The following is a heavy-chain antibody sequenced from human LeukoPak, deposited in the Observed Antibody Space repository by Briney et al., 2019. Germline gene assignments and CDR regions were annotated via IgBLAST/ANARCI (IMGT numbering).Heavy chain of an antibody. J-gene: IGHJ3*02. CDR2: ISSSSSYI. Sequence: PGGSLRLSCAASGFTFSSYSMNWVRQAPGKGLEWVSSISSSSSYIYYADSVKGRFTISRDNAKNSLYLQMNSLRAEDTAVYYRARPGDSSGYYFAWHGDAFDIWGQGTMVTVSS. V-gene: IGHV3-21*01. CDR1: GFTFSSYS. D-gene: IGHD3-22*01. CDR3: ARPGDSSGYYFAWHGDAFDI.